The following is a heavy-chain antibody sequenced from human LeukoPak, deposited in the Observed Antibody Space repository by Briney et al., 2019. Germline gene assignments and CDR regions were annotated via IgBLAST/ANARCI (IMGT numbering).Heavy chain of an antibody. CDR2: FDPEDGET. CDR3: ARDDYVWGSYRYTDGVNWFDP. V-gene: IGHV1-24*01. Sequence: GASVKVSCKVSGYTLTELSMHWVRQAPGKGLEWMGGFDPEDGETIYAQKFQGRVTMTEDTSTDTAYMELSRLRSDDTAIYYCARDDYVWGSYRYTDGVNWFDPWGQGTLVTVSS. CDR1: GYTLTELS. J-gene: IGHJ5*02. D-gene: IGHD3-16*02.